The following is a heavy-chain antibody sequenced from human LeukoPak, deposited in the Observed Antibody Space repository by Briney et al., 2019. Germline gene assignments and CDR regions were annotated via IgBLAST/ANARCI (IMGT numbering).Heavy chain of an antibody. D-gene: IGHD1-26*01. V-gene: IGHV3-30*02. CDR1: GLTFSSSG. CDR3: AKGVYGGSSGGFYFDY. CDR2: TRYDETNK. J-gene: IGHJ4*02. Sequence: GGSLRLSCAASGLTFSSSGMHWVRQAPGKGLECVAFTRYDETNKHYADSVKGRFTISRDNSKNTLYLQMNSLRSEDTAVYYCAKGVYGGSSGGFYFDYWGQGALVTVSS.